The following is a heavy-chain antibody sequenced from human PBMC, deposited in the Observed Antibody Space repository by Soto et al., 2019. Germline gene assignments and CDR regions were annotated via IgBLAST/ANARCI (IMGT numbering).Heavy chain of an antibody. Sequence: SETVSLTCAVYGWCFSGYYWSWIRQPPGKGLEWIGEINYSGSTNYNPSLKSRVTISVDTSKNQFSLKLSSVTAADTAVYYCARGRIVVVPAARHNWFDPWGQGTLVT. CDR2: INYSGST. V-gene: IGHV4-34*01. CDR1: GWCFSGYY. CDR3: ARGRIVVVPAARHNWFDP. D-gene: IGHD2-2*01. J-gene: IGHJ5*02.